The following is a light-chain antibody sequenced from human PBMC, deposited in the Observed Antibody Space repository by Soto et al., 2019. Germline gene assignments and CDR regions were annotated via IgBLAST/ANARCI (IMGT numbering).Light chain of an antibody. CDR1: QSISSY. CDR2: AAS. Sequence: IQMTHSPSSLSASVGDRVTITCRASQSISSYLNWYQQKPGKAPKFLIYAASSLQSGVPSRFSGSGSGTDFTLTISSLQPEDFATYYCQQSYNTPLTFGPGTKVDIK. J-gene: IGKJ3*01. V-gene: IGKV1-39*01. CDR3: QQSYNTPLT.